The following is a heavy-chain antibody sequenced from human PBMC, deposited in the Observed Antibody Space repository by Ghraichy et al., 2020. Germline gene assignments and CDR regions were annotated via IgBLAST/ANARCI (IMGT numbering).Heavy chain of an antibody. CDR2: ISYTGKT. CDR1: GDHLKLFE. J-gene: IGHJ4*02. D-gene: IGHD5-12*01. Sequence: SETLSLTCSLSGDHLKLFEWGWVRQPPGKEMEWMGHISYTGKTTYSPSLKARLRISIDTSKTLLSLRLSSVTAADTAVYYCARDLGYHSGYYVNWGRGTLVIFSS. CDR3: ARDLGYHSGYYVN. V-gene: IGHV4-59*01.